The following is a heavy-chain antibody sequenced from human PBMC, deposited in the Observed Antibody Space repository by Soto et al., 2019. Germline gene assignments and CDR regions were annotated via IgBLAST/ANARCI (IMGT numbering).Heavy chain of an antibody. J-gene: IGHJ6*02. CDR2: IYYSGST. CDR1: GGSISSSSYY. Sequence: SETLSLTCTVSGGSISSSSYYWGWIRQPPGKGLEWIGSIYYSGSTYYNPSLKSRVTISVDTSKNQFSLKLSSVTAADTAVYYCAREIVRGLGYYGMDVWGQGTTVTVS. CDR3: AREIVRGLGYYGMDV. D-gene: IGHD5-12*01. V-gene: IGHV4-39*01.